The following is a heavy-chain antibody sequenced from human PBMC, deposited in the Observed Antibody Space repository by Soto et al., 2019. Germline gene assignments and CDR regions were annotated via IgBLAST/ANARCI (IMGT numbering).Heavy chain of an antibody. CDR3: ARQRPTDGRWEFANYYGMDV. J-gene: IGHJ6*02. Sequence: SETLSLTCAVYGGSFSAYYWSWVRQPPGKGLEWIGEIIHSESTKYNPALKSRVTISVDTSKNQFSLKLSSVTAADTAVYYCARQRPTDGRWEFANYYGMDVWGQGTPVTVSS. D-gene: IGHD1-26*01. CDR1: GGSFSAYY. CDR2: IIHSEST. V-gene: IGHV4-34*12.